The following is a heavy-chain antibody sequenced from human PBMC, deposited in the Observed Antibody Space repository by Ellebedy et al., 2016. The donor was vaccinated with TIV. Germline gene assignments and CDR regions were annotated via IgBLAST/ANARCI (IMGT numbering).Heavy chain of an antibody. Sequence: GGSLRLSXAASGFTFSSYGMHWVRQAPGKGLEWVAYILSDGNTKYYRDSVKGRFTISRDNAKNSLYLQMNSLRGEDTAVYYCARLELLATPDALDIWGPGTMVTVSS. D-gene: IGHD1-26*01. V-gene: IGHV3-33*08. J-gene: IGHJ3*02. CDR1: GFTFSSYG. CDR3: ARLELLATPDALDI. CDR2: ILSDGNTK.